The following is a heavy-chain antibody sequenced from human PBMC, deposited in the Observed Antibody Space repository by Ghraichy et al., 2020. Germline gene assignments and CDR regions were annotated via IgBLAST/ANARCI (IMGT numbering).Heavy chain of an antibody. CDR3: VKGAGIRSYYFDY. Sequence: GGSLRLSCSASGFTFSSYAMHWVRQAPGKGLEYVSTISSNGGSTYYADSVKGRFTISRDNSKNTLYLQMSSLRAEDTAVYYCVKGAGIRSYYFDYWGQGTVVTVSS. CDR1: GFTFSSYA. D-gene: IGHD3-10*01. CDR2: ISSNGGST. V-gene: IGHV3-64D*06. J-gene: IGHJ4*02.